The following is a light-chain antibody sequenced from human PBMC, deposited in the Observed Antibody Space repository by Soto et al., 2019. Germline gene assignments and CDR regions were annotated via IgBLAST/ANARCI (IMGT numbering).Light chain of an antibody. V-gene: IGLV2-14*01. CDR3: SSYTSKSSLI. J-gene: IGLJ2*01. CDR2: EVR. Sequence: QSALTQPASVSGSPGQSITISCAGTMRDVGAYNLVSWYQQPPGRAPQLFIYEVRNLPSGISFRFAGSKSGNTASLTISGLQAEDEADYYCSSYTSKSSLIFGGGTKLTVL. CDR1: MRDVGAYNL.